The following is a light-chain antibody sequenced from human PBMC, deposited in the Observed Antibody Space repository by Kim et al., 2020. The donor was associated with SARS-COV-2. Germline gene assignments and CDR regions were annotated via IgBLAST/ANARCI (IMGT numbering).Light chain of an antibody. CDR3: CSYANGGTWV. V-gene: IGLV2-23*01. CDR2: GDN. J-gene: IGLJ3*02. CDR1: NYDVGSHDL. Sequence: GQSITISCSGTNYDVGSHDLVSWYQHHPGSAPKLVIYGDNQRPSGVSSRFSGSKSGNTASLTISGLYPEDEADYYCCSYANGGTWVFGGGTQLTVL.